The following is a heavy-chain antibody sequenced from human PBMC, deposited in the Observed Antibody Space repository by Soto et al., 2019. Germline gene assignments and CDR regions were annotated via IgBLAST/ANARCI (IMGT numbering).Heavy chain of an antibody. CDR2: ISGSGGST. D-gene: IGHD3-22*01. CDR3: AKDRVYYYDSSGYTYYFDY. CDR1: GFTFSSYA. J-gene: IGHJ4*02. Sequence: HPGGSLRLSCAASGFTFSSYAMSWVRQAPGKGLEWVSAISGSGGSTYYADSVKGRFTISRDNSKNTLYLQMNSLRAEDTAVYYCAKDRVYYYDSSGYTYYFDYWGQGTLVTVSS. V-gene: IGHV3-23*01.